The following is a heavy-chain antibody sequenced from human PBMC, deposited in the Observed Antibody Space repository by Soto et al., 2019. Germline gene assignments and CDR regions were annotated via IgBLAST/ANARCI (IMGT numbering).Heavy chain of an antibody. CDR3: ARDGIAAAGDDY. Sequence: GASVKVSCKASGGTFSSYAISWVLQAPGQGLEWMGGIIPIFGTANYAQRFQGRVTITADESTSTAYMELSSLRSEDTAVYYCARDGIAAAGDDYWGQGTLVTVSS. D-gene: IGHD6-13*01. CDR2: IIPIFGTA. J-gene: IGHJ4*02. V-gene: IGHV1-69*13. CDR1: GGTFSSYA.